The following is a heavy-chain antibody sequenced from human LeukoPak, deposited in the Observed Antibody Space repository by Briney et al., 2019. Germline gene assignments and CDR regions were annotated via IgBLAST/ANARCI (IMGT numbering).Heavy chain of an antibody. J-gene: IGHJ5*02. V-gene: IGHV4-59*08. CDR1: GGSISSYY. CDR2: IYYSGST. Sequence: SETLSLTCTVSGGSISSYYGSWIRQPPGKGLEWIGYIYYSGSTNYNPSLKSRVTISVDTSKNQFSLKLSSVTAADTAVYYCARLPDYSNYVDWFDPWGQGTLVTVSS. CDR3: ARLPDYSNYVDWFDP. D-gene: IGHD4-11*01.